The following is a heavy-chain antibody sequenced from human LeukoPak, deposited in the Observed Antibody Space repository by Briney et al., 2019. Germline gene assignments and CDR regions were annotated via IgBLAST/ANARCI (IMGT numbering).Heavy chain of an antibody. CDR3: ARSHSRGFYYMDV. D-gene: IGHD3-22*01. Sequence: SETLSLTCTVSGGSISSSNYYWGWIRQPPGKGLEWIGSIYYSGSTFYNPSLKSRVTISVDTSKNQFSLKLSSVTVADTAVYYCARSHSRGFYYMDVWGKGTTVTVSS. J-gene: IGHJ6*03. V-gene: IGHV4-39*01. CDR2: IYYSGST. CDR1: GGSISSSNYY.